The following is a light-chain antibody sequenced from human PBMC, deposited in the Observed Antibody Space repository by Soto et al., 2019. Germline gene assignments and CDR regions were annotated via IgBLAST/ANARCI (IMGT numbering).Light chain of an antibody. CDR2: EAN. CDR3: CSYARNSTYV. CDR1: SSNLGSFNL. J-gene: IGLJ1*01. Sequence: QSALTQPASVSGSPGQSITISCTGTSSNLGSFNLVSWYQHHPGKAPKLMIYEANKRPSGVSNRFSASESGNTSSLTISGHQAEDEADYYCCSYARNSTYVFGSGTKLTVL. V-gene: IGLV2-23*01.